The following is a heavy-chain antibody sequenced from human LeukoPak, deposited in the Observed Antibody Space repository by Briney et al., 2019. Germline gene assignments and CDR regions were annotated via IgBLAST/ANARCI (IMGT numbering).Heavy chain of an antibody. D-gene: IGHD3-22*01. V-gene: IGHV3-23*01. Sequence: GGSLRLSCAASGFTFSSYAMSWVRQAPGKGLEWVSAISGSGGSTYYADSVKGRFTISRDNSKNTLYLQMNSLRAEDTAVYYCAKRLASYYYDSSGYYFDYWGQGTLVTVSS. CDR3: AKRLASYYYDSSGYYFDY. CDR1: GFTFSSYA. CDR2: ISGSGGST. J-gene: IGHJ4*02.